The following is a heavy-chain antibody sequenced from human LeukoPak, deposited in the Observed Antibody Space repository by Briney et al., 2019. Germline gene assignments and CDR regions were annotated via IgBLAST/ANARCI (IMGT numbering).Heavy chain of an antibody. CDR2: INPNSGGT. Sequence: ASVKVSCKASGYTFTGYYMHWVRQAPGQGLERMGWINPNSGGTNYAQKFQGRVTMTRDTSISTAYMELSRLRSDDTAVYYCARLRDSSGWYQYFQHWGQGTLVTVSS. CDR3: ARLRDSSGWYQYFQH. CDR1: GYTFTGYY. D-gene: IGHD6-19*01. J-gene: IGHJ1*01. V-gene: IGHV1-2*02.